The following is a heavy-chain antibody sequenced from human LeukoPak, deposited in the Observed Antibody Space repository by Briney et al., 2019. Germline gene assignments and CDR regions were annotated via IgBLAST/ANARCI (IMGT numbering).Heavy chain of an antibody. CDR1: GFIVSRNY. D-gene: IGHD3-22*01. CDR2: IYSGGST. Sequence: PGGSLRLSCAASGFIVSRNYMTWVRQAPGKGLEWVSVIYSGGSTYYADSVKGRFTISRDNSKNTLYLQMNSLRAEDAAVYYCAGTIVGKWAIDYWGQGTLVTVSS. CDR3: AGTIVGKWAIDY. V-gene: IGHV3-53*01. J-gene: IGHJ4*02.